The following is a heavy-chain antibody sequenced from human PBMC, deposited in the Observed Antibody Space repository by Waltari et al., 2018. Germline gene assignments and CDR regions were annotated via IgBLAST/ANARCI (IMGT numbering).Heavy chain of an antibody. CDR1: GFTFSSYA. Sequence: EVQLLESGGGLVQPGGSLRLSCAASGFTFSSYAMSWVRQASGKGLDWVSLSSGSGGNTYYADSVKGRFTISRDNSKNTLYLQMNSLRVDDTAVYYCVIRSRAADGKGYFDYWGQGTQVTVSS. CDR2: SSGSGGNT. CDR3: VIRSRAADGKGYFDY. J-gene: IGHJ4*02. V-gene: IGHV3-23*01. D-gene: IGHD6-13*01.